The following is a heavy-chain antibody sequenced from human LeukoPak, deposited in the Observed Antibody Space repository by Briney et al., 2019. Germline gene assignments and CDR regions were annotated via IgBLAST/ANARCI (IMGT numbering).Heavy chain of an antibody. V-gene: IGHV4-34*01. CDR2: INHSGST. J-gene: IGHJ4*02. Sequence: SETLSLTCAVYGGSFSGYYWSWIRQPPGKGLEWIGEINHSGSTYYNPSLKSRVTISVDTSKNQFSLKLSSVTAADTAVYYCARDVSVVPAAMEYVYWGQGTLVTVSS. D-gene: IGHD2-2*01. CDR1: GGSFSGYY. CDR3: ARDVSVVPAAMEYVY.